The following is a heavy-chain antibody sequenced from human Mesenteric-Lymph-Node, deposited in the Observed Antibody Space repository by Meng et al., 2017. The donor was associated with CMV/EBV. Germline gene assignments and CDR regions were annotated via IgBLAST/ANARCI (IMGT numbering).Heavy chain of an antibody. D-gene: IGHD3-22*01. CDR2: ISSTATTST. V-gene: IGHV3-11*04. CDR1: GFIFSDYY. CDR3: AKDIWSSGYYAFDI. J-gene: IGHJ3*02. Sequence: GESLKISCAASGFIFSDYYMTWIRQAPGKGLEWVSYISSTATTSTYYADSVKGRFTISRDNSKNTLYLQMNSLRAEDTAVYYCAKDIWSSGYYAFDIWGQGTMVTVSS.